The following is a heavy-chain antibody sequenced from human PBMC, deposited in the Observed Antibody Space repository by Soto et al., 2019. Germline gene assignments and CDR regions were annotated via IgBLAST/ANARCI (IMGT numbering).Heavy chain of an antibody. CDR3: ARDWLRGVERNYYYYGMDV. V-gene: IGHV3-33*01. CDR2: IWYDGSNK. J-gene: IGHJ6*02. Sequence: LFCAARGFALRGYGMHWVGQPLIKELKWGAVIWYDGSNKYYADSVKGRFTISRDNSKNTLYLQMNSLRAEDTAVYYCARDWLRGVERNYYYYGMDVWGQGTTVT. CDR1: GFALRGYG. D-gene: IGHD3-10*01.